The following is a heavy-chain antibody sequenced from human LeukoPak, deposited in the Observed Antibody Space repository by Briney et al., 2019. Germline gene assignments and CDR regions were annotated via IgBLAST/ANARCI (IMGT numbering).Heavy chain of an antibody. Sequence: SETLSLTCTVSSGSISSSTYYWGWIRQPPGKGLEWIGSMYHSGSTYYNPPLKSRVTISEDTSKNQFSLKLRSVTAADTAVYYCARGPRFGELLRHWFDPWGQGTLVTVSS. V-gene: IGHV4-39*07. D-gene: IGHD3-10*01. CDR1: SGSISSSTYY. J-gene: IGHJ5*02. CDR3: ARGPRFGELLRHWFDP. CDR2: MYHSGST.